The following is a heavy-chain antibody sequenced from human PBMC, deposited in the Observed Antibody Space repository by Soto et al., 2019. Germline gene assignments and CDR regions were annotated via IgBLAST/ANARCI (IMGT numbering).Heavy chain of an antibody. J-gene: IGHJ6*02. CDR2: IIPIFGTA. V-gene: IGHV1-69*01. CDR1: GYTFTRYG. D-gene: IGHD5-12*01. CDR3: ARVRRVYSGYDSSYYYGMDV. Sequence: AAVKVSCKASGYTFTRYGFSWLRQAPGQGLEWMGGIIPIFGTANYAQKFQGRVTITADESTSTAYMELSSLRSEDTAVYYCARVRRVYSGYDSSYYYGMDVWGQGTTVTVSS.